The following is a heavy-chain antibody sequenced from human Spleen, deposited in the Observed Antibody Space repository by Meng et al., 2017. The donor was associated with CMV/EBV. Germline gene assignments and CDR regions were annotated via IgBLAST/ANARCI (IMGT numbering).Heavy chain of an antibody. CDR2: ISDSEKI. V-gene: IGHV4-59*11. D-gene: IGHD1-26*01. Sequence: GSLRLSCTVSGDSIRRRYWGWIRQPPGKGLEWIGDISDSEKINYNASLKSRVTILVDTSKNQFSLKLDSVTAADTDVYFCARADEFCGSSYCDKVAFDMWGQGTVVTVS. CDR3: ARADEFCGSSYCDKVAFDM. J-gene: IGHJ3*02. CDR1: GDSIRRRY.